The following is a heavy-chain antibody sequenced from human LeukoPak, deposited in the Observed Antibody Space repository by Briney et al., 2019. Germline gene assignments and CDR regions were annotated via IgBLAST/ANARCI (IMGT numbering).Heavy chain of an antibody. CDR1: GGSISSGGYY. D-gene: IGHD6-13*01. CDR3: VIAAAGDHFQH. V-gene: IGHV4-31*03. J-gene: IGHJ1*01. CDR2: IYYSGST. Sequence: SETLSLTCTVSGGSISSGGYYWSWIRQHPGKGLEWIGYIYYSGSTYYNPSLKSRVTISVDTSKNQFSLKLSSVTAADTAVYYCVIAAAGDHFQHWGQGTLVTVSS.